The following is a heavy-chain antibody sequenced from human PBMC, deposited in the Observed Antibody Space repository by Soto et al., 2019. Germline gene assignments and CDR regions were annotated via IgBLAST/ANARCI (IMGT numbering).Heavy chain of an antibody. V-gene: IGHV4-59*12. CDR2: IYYSGST. J-gene: IGHJ4*02. CDR3: AREYTYGSNFFDC. D-gene: IGHD2-2*02. Sequence: PSETLSLTCTVSGGSISSYYWSWIRQPPGKGLEWIGYIYYSGSTNYNPSLKSRVIISVDTSKNQFSLSLTSVTAADPAVYYCAREYTYGSNFFDCWGQGALVTVSS. CDR1: GGSISSYY.